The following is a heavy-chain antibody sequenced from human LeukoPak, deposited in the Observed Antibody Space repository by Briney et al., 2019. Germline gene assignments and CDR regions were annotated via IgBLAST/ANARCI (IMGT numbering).Heavy chain of an antibody. J-gene: IGHJ4*02. Sequence: GGSLRLSCAASGFTFSSYSMNWVRQAPGKGLEWVSSITGSSSYIYYADSLKGRFTIPRDNAKDSLYLQMNSLRVEDTAVYYCLRGDRRDYWGQGTLVTVSS. CDR2: ITGSSSYI. CDR3: LRGDRRDY. V-gene: IGHV3-21*06. CDR1: GFTFSSYS.